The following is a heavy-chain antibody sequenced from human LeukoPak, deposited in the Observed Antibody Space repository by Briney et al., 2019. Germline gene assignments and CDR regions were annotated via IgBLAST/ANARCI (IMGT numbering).Heavy chain of an antibody. CDR2: ISGSGGST. V-gene: IGHV3-23*01. D-gene: IGHD5-18*01. J-gene: IGHJ4*02. CDR1: GFTVSSNY. Sequence: PGGSLRLSCAASGFTVSSNYMSWVRQAPGKGLEWVSAISGSGGSTYYADSVKGRFTISRDNSKNTLYLQMNSLRAEDTAVHYCAKDRVGYSYGLKDYWGQGTLVTVSS. CDR3: AKDRVGYSYGLKDY.